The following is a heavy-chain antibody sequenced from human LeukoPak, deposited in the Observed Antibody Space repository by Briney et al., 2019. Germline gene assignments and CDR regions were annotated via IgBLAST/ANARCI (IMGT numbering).Heavy chain of an antibody. J-gene: IGHJ6*03. CDR3: ARNWGSRHYYYYYMDV. CDR2: IIPIFGAA. Sequence: SVKVSCKASGGTFSSYAISWVRQAPGQGLEWMGGIIPIFGAANYAQKFQGRVTITRNTSISTAYMELSSLRSEDTAVYYCARNWGSRHYYYYYMDVWGKGTTVTVSS. CDR1: GGTFSSYA. D-gene: IGHD7-27*01. V-gene: IGHV1-69*05.